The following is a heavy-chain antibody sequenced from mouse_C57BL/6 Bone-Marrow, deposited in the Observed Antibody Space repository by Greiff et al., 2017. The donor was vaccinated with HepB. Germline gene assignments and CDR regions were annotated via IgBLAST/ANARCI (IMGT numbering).Heavy chain of an antibody. D-gene: IGHD1-1*01. J-gene: IGHJ3*01. CDR3: ARGYYYGSSYGWFAY. V-gene: IGHV8-12*01. CDR2: IYWDDDK. Sequence: QVTLKECGPGILQSSQTLSLTCSFSGFSLSTSGMGVSWIRQPSGKGLEWLAHIYWDDDKRYNPSLKSRLTISKDTSRNQVFLKITSVDTADTATYYCARGYYYGSSYGWFAYWGQGTLVTVSA. CDR1: GFSLSTSGMG.